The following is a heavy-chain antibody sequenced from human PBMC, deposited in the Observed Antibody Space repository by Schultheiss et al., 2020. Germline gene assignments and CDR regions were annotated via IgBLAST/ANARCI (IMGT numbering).Heavy chain of an antibody. CDR2: IYSSGST. V-gene: IGHV4-59*01. J-gene: IGHJ4*02. Sequence: GSLRLSCTVSGGSISSYYWSWIRQPPGKGLEWIGYIYSSGSTNYNPSLQSRVTISVDTSKNQFSLKLSSVTAADTAVYYCARYGSGLTARFDYWGQGTLVTVSS. CDR3: ARYGSGLTARFDY. D-gene: IGHD1-1*01. CDR1: GGSISSYY.